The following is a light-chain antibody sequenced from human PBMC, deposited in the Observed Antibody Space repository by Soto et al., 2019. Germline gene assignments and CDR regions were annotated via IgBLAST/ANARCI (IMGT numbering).Light chain of an antibody. V-gene: IGLV2-14*01. CDR3: SSYTSSSAPCV. CDR1: SSDVGGYNY. CDR2: EVS. J-gene: IGLJ1*01. Sequence: QSALTQPASVSGSPGQSITISCTGTSSDVGGYNYVSWYQQHPGKAPKLMIYEVSNRPSGVSNRFSVSKSGNTAFLTISGLQAEDEADYYCSSYTSSSAPCVFGTGTKLTVL.